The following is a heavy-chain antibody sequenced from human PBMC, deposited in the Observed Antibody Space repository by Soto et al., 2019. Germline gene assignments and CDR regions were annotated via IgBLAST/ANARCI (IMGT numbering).Heavy chain of an antibody. J-gene: IGHJ4*02. CDR3: ARDEDMITFGGVIGTDY. Sequence: QVQLVQSGAEVKKPGASVKVSCKASGYTFTSYGISWVRQAPGQGLEWMGWISAYNGNTNYAQKLQGRVTMTTDTSPGTAYMELRSLRSDDTAVYYCARDEDMITFGGVIGTDYWGQGTLVTVSS. V-gene: IGHV1-18*01. D-gene: IGHD3-16*02. CDR1: GYTFTSYG. CDR2: ISAYNGNT.